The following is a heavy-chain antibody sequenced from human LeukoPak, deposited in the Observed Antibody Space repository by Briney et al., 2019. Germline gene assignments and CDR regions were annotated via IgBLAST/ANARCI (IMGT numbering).Heavy chain of an antibody. V-gene: IGHV3-23*01. CDR2: IAGSGGGT. CDR1: GFTLRNYA. CDR3: AKALTGEDYGMDV. J-gene: IGHJ6*02. D-gene: IGHD2-15*01. Sequence: GGSLRLSCAASGFTLRNYAMSWVRQAPGKGLDWVSVIAGSGGGTYYADSVKGRFTISRDTSKSTLYLQMNSLRAEDTAVYYCAKALTGEDYGMDVWGQGTTVTVSS.